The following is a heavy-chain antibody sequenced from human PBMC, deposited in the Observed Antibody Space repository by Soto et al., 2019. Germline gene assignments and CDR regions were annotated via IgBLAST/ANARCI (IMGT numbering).Heavy chain of an antibody. Sequence: ASVKVSCKASGYTFTSYYMHWVRQAPGQGLEWMGIINPSGGSTSYAQKFQGRVTMTRDTSTSTVYMELSSLRSEDTAVYYCARDRIPYYYDSSGYAGHDAFDIWGQGTIVTVSS. V-gene: IGHV1-46*01. CDR1: GYTFTSYY. J-gene: IGHJ3*02. CDR3: ARDRIPYYYDSSGYAGHDAFDI. CDR2: INPSGGST. D-gene: IGHD3-22*01.